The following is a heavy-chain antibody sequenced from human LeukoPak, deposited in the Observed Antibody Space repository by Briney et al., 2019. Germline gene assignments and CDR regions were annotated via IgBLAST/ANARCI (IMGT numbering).Heavy chain of an antibody. J-gene: IGHJ4*02. D-gene: IGHD2-15*01. CDR3: ARFLGYCIEFDY. CDR1: GFTFSSYS. V-gene: IGHV3-21*01. Sequence: GGSLRLSCAASGFTFSSYSMNWVRQAPGKGLEWVSSISSSSSYIYYADSVKGRFTISRDNAKNSLYLQMNSLRAEDTAVYYCARFLGYCIEFDYWGQGTLVTVSS. CDR2: ISSSSSYI.